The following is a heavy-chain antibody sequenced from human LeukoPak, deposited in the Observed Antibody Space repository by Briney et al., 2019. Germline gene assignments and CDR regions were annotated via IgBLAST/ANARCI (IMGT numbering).Heavy chain of an antibody. D-gene: IGHD3-9*01. CDR3: AKDPYYDILTGYYPSFDY. Sequence: TGGSLRLSCAASGFTFSSYAMSWVRQAPGKGLEWVSAISGSGGSTYYADSVKGRFTISRDNSKNTLYLQVNSLRAEDTAVYYCAKDPYYDILTGYYPSFDYWGQGTLVTVSS. CDR1: GFTFSSYA. CDR2: ISGSGGST. V-gene: IGHV3-23*01. J-gene: IGHJ4*02.